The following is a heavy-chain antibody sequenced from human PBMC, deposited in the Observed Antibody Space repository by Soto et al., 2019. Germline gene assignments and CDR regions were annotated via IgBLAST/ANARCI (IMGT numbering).Heavy chain of an antibody. CDR1: GLTFSIYA. D-gene: IGHD3-16*02. CDR3: AKASYYDYVWGSYGSWGAFDI. J-gene: IGHJ3*02. V-gene: IGHV3-23*01. CDR2: ISGSGGNT. Sequence: PGGSLRLSCAASGLTFSIYAMSWVRHAPGKGLEWVSVISGSGGNTYYADSVKGRFTISRDNSKNTLYLQMNSLRAEDTAVYYCAKASYYDYVWGSYGSWGAFDIWGQGTMVTVSS.